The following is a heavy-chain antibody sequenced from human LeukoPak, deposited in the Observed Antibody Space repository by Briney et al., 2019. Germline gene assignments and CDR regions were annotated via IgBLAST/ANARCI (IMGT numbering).Heavy chain of an antibody. Sequence: PGGSLRLSCAASGFTFSSYAMHWVRQAPGKGLEWVSYISSSGSTIYYADSVKGRFTISRDNAKNSLYPQMNSLRAEDTAVYYCAELGITMIGGVWGKGTTVTISS. D-gene: IGHD3-10*02. CDR3: AELGITMIGGV. J-gene: IGHJ6*04. V-gene: IGHV3-48*03. CDR2: ISSSGSTI. CDR1: GFTFSSYA.